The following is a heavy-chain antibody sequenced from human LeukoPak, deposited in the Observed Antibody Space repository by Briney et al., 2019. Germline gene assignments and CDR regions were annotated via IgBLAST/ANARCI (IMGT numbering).Heavy chain of an antibody. D-gene: IGHD3-10*01. J-gene: IGHJ4*02. CDR3: ARWNLFGSGSHTIDC. CDR2: IYYSGST. Sequence: SETLSLTCTVSGGSISSYYWSWIRQPPGKGLEWIGYIYYSGSTNYNPSLKSRVTISVDTSKNQFSLKLNSLTPEDTAVYYCARWNLFGSGSHTIDCWGQGTLVIVSS. CDR1: GGSISSYY. V-gene: IGHV4-59*12.